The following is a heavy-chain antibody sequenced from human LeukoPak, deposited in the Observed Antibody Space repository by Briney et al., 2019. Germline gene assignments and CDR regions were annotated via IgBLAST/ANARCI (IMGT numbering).Heavy chain of an antibody. CDR2: ILVGSGNT. Sequence: SVKVSCKASGFTLTSTAVQWVRQARGQRLERIGWILVGSGNTNYAQMFQERVTLTWDVSTSTAYMVLSSLQSEDTAIYYCASDPPYTSSSAWWGQGTLVTVSS. V-gene: IGHV1-58*01. J-gene: IGHJ4*02. CDR3: ASDPPYTSSSAW. D-gene: IGHD2-2*01. CDR1: GFTLTSTA.